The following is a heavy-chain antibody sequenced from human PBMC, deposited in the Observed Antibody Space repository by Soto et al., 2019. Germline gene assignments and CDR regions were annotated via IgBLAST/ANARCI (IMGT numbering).Heavy chain of an antibody. D-gene: IGHD2-15*01. J-gene: IGHJ5*02. CDR3: ARSVHKFTAATRLLPPTWFYP. V-gene: IGHV1-8*01. CDR1: GYTFTSYD. CDR2: MNPNSGNT. Sequence: GASVKVSCKASGYTFTSYDINWVRQATGQGLEWMGWMNPNSGNTGYAQKFQGRVTMTRNTSISTAYMELSSLRSEDTAVYYCARSVHKFTAATRLLPPTWFYPWGQGTLVTVSS.